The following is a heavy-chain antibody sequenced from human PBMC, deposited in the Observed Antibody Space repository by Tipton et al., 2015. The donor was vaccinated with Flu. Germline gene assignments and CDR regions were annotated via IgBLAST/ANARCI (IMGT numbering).Heavy chain of an antibody. CDR2: IKKDGNEK. J-gene: IGHJ3*02. V-gene: IGHV3-7*01. Sequence: SLRLSCAASGFAFNTYWMTWVRQAPGKGPEWVANIKKDGNEKNYVDSVKGRFTISRDNAKNSLYLQMNSLRAEDTAVYYCATLGYLGFDNTGYRAFDMWGQGTMVTVSS. CDR1: GFAFNTYW. CDR3: ATLGYLGFDNTGYRAFDM. D-gene: IGHD3-22*01.